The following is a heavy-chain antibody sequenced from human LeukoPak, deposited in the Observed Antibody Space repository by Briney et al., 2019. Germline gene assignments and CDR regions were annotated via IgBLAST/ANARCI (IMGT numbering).Heavy chain of an antibody. CDR2: IPYEGSEK. V-gene: IGHV3-30*01. CDR3: ARGREAGNRGLGGDDY. D-gene: IGHD3-10*01. Sequence: GGSLRLSCAASGFTFSNYAMPWVRQAPAKGLEWVSIIPYEGSEKYYADSVKDRLTISRDNSRKTLYLQMNSLRPEDTAVYYCARGREAGNRGLGGDDYWGQGTLVIVSS. J-gene: IGHJ4*02. CDR1: GFTFSNYA.